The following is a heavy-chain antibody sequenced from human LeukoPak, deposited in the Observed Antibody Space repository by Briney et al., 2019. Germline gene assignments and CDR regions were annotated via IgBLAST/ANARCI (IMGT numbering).Heavy chain of an antibody. CDR2: ISYDGSNK. V-gene: IGHV3-30*04. CDR1: GFTFSSYA. CDR3: AKDLNYYDSRDFDH. Sequence: GGSLRLSCAASGFTFSSYAMHWVRQAPGKGLEWVAVISYDGSNKYCADSVKGRFTISRDNSKNTLYLQMNSLRAEDTAVYYCAKDLNYYDSRDFDHWGQGTLVTVSS. D-gene: IGHD3-22*01. J-gene: IGHJ4*02.